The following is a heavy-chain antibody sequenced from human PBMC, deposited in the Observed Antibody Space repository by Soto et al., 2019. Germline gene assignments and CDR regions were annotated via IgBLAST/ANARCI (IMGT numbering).Heavy chain of an antibody. CDR3: ASRYGGTLDY. CDR2: IYYSGNT. Sequence: QVQLQESGPGLVKPSETLSLTCTVSGGSISSYYWSWIRQPPGKGLEWIGYIYYSGNTTYNPSLKRRATISVDTSKNQFSLKLSSVTAADTAVYYCASRYGGTLDYWGQGTLVTVSS. CDR1: GGSISSYY. J-gene: IGHJ4*02. V-gene: IGHV4-59*08. D-gene: IGHD4-17*01.